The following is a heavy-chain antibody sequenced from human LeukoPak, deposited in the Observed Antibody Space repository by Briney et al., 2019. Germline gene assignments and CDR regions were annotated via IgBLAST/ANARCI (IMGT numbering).Heavy chain of an antibody. V-gene: IGHV1-2*02. Sequence: GASVKVSCKASGYTFTGYYMHWVRQAPGQGLEWMGWINPNSGGTNYAQKFQGRVTMTRDTSISTAYMELSSLRSDDTAVYYCARDYGIAVALDSWGQGSLVTVSS. CDR3: ARDYGIAVALDS. CDR1: GYTFTGYY. J-gene: IGHJ4*02. D-gene: IGHD6-19*01. CDR2: INPNSGGT.